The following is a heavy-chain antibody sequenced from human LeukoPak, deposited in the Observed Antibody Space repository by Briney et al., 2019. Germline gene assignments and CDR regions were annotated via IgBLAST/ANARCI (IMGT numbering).Heavy chain of an antibody. CDR3: ARAPVLYHFDY. D-gene: IGHD2-8*01. Sequence: PSETPSLTCTVSGGSISSYFWSWIRQPPGKGLEWIGYIQYSGRIDYNPSLKSRVTISVDTSKNQFSLKVSSVTAADTAVYYCARAPVLYHFDYWGQGTLVTVSS. V-gene: IGHV4-59*01. CDR2: IQYSGRI. CDR1: GGSISSYF. J-gene: IGHJ4*02.